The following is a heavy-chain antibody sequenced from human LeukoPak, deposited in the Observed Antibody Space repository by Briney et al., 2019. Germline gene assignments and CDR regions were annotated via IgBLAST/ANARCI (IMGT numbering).Heavy chain of an antibody. Sequence: ASVKVSCKVSGYTLTGLSMHWVRQAPGKGLEWMGGFDPEDGETIYAQKFQGRVTMTEDTSTDTAYMELSSLRSEDTAVYYCATDTRLLWFGDKNAFDIWGQGTMVTVSS. V-gene: IGHV1-24*01. J-gene: IGHJ3*02. CDR3: ATDTRLLWFGDKNAFDI. CDR2: FDPEDGET. CDR1: GYTLTGLS. D-gene: IGHD3-10*01.